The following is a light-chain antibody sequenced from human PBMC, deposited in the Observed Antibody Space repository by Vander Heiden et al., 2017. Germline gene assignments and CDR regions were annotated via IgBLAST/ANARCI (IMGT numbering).Light chain of an antibody. V-gene: IGKV1-39*01. J-gene: IGKJ2*01. CDR3: QQSYSTYT. CDR1: QSFSSN. CDR2: AAS. Sequence: DIQMTQSPSSLSSSVGERVTLSCRASQSFSSNLAWYQQKPGKAPKLLIYAASSLQSGVPSRFSGGVSGTDFTLTISSLQPEDFATYYWQQSYSTYTFGQGTKLEIK.